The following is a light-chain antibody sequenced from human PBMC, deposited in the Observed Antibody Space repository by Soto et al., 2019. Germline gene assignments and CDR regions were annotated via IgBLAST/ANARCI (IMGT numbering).Light chain of an antibody. CDR1: NSDVGGYNY. CDR3: SSYTNSDTWV. J-gene: IGLJ3*02. CDR2: EVT. V-gene: IGLV2-14*01. Sequence: QSALTQPASVSGSPGQSITMSCTGTNSDVGGYNYVSWYQHHPGKAPQLMIYEVTNRPSGISNRFSGSKSGHTASLTISGLQAEDEADYYCSSYTNSDTWVFGGGTKLTVL.